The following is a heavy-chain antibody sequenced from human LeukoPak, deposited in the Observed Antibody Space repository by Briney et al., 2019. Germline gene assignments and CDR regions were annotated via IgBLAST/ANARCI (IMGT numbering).Heavy chain of an antibody. CDR3: ASSRFGELSYYYYMDV. J-gene: IGHJ6*03. CDR2: IYTSGST. V-gene: IGHV4-61*02. D-gene: IGHD3-10*01. Sequence: PSETLSLTCTVSGGSISSSSYYWGWIRQPPGKGLEWIGRIYTSGSTNYNPSLKSRVTISVDTSKNQFSLKLSSVTAADTAVYYCASSRFGELSYYYYMDVWGKGTTVTVSS. CDR1: GGSISSSSYY.